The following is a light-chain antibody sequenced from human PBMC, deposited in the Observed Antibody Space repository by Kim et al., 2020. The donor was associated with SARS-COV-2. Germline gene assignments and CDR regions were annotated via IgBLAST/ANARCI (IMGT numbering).Light chain of an antibody. CDR2: GKD. CDR3: NSRDSSDDRILYV. CDR1: SLRKYY. V-gene: IGLV3-19*01. J-gene: IGLJ1*01. Sequence: SSELTQDPAVSVALGQTVRITCQGDSLRKYYASWYQQKPGQAPVLVFYGKDNRPSGIPDRFSGSSSGSTASLTITGAQAEDEADYYCNSRDSSDDRILYVFGPGTKVTVL.